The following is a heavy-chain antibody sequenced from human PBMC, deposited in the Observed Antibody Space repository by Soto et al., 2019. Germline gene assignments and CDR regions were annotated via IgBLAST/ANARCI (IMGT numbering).Heavy chain of an antibody. D-gene: IGHD6-19*01. V-gene: IGHV3-7*03. CDR2: INQDGGGT. CDR1: GFTFSDFV. CDR3: ARYFRGSGRYFFDY. J-gene: IGHJ4*02. Sequence: GGSLRLSCAASGFTFSDFVMHWVRQAPGKGLEWVANINQDGGGTYYVDSVEGRFTISRDNAKDSLYLQMNSLRGEDTAVYYCARYFRGSGRYFFDYWGQGTLVTVSS.